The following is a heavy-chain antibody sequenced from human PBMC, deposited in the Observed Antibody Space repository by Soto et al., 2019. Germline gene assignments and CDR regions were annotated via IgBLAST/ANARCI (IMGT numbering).Heavy chain of an antibody. Sequence: QVQLVQSVAEVKKPGSSVKVSCKASGGTFSSYTISWVRQAPGQGLEWMGSIIPILGIANYAQKFQGRVTITADKSTSTAYMELSSLRSEDTAVYLCASGSGDCYDDWGQGTLVTVSP. D-gene: IGHD2-21*01. CDR3: ASGSGDCYDD. J-gene: IGHJ4*02. CDR1: GGTFSSYT. V-gene: IGHV1-69*02. CDR2: IIPILGIA.